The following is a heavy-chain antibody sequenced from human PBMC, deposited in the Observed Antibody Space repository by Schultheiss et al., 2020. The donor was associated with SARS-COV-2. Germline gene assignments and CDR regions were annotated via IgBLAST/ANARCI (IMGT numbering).Heavy chain of an antibody. Sequence: ASVKVSCKASGGTFSSYAISWVRQAPGQGLEWMGIINPSGGSTSYAQKFQGRVTITRDASASIAYMELSSLRSEDTAVYFCARAKYSGYDLAFWGQGTLVTVAS. CDR2: INPSGGST. V-gene: IGHV1-46*01. D-gene: IGHD5-12*01. J-gene: IGHJ4*02. CDR1: GGTFSSYA. CDR3: ARAKYSGYDLAF.